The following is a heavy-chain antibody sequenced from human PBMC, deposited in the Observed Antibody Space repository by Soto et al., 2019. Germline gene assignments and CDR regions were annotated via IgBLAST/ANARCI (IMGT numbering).Heavy chain of an antibody. V-gene: IGHV3-13*01. CDR1: GFTFSSYD. J-gene: IGHJ3*02. CDR2: IGTAGDT. D-gene: IGHD6-19*01. Sequence: EVQLVESGGGLVQPGGSLRLSCAASGFTFSSYDMHWVRQATGKGLEWVSAIGTAGDTYYPGSVKGRFTISRENAKNSLDIQMNSLRAGDTAVYYCARGVGGSGWRFDAFDIWGQGTMVTVSS. CDR3: ARGVGGSGWRFDAFDI.